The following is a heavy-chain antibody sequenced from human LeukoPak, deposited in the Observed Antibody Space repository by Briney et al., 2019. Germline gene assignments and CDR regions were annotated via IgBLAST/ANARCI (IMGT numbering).Heavy chain of an antibody. J-gene: IGHJ4*02. Sequence: GGSLRLSCAASGFTFNNYAMNWVRQAPGKGLEWVSLISGDGGSTYYADSVKGRFTISRDDSKNSVYLQMNSLRTEDTALYYCAKDSTMVRVVIDPFEYWGEGNLVTVSP. CDR1: GFTFNNYA. V-gene: IGHV3-43*02. CDR3: AKDSTMVRVVIDPFEY. D-gene: IGHD3-10*01. CDR2: ISGDGGST.